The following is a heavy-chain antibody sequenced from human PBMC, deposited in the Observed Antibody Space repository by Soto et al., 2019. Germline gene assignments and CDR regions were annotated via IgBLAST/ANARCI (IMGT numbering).Heavy chain of an antibody. J-gene: IGHJ4*02. D-gene: IGHD1-26*01. CDR3: ARDGGGYRFDY. CDR2: INHSGST. V-gene: IGHV4-34*01. CDR1: GGSFSGYY. Sequence: SETLSLTCAVYGGSFSGYYWSWIRQPPGKGLEWIGEINHSGSTNYNPSLRSRVTISVDTSKNQFSLKLTSVTAADTAVYYCARDGGGYRFDYWGQGTLVTVSS.